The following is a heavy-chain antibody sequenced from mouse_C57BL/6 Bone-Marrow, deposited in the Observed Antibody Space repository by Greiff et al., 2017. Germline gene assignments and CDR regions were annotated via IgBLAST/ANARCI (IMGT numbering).Heavy chain of an antibody. Sequence: EVNLVESGEGLVKPGGSLKLSCAASGFTFSSYAMSWVRQTPEKRLEWVAYISSGGDYIYYADTVKGRFTISRDNARNTLYLQMSSLKSEDTAMYYCTRCYYGSSYNCAMDYWGQGTSVTVSS. V-gene: IGHV5-9-1*02. CDR1: GFTFSSYA. D-gene: IGHD1-1*01. CDR3: TRCYYGSSYNCAMDY. CDR2: ISSGGDYI. J-gene: IGHJ4*01.